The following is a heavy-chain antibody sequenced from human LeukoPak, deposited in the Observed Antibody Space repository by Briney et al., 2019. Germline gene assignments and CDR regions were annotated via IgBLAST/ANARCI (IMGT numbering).Heavy chain of an antibody. Sequence: GGSLRLSCAASGFTVSSNYMSWVRQAPGKGLEWVSVIYSGGSTYYADSVKGRFTISRDNSKNTLYLQVNSLRAEDTAVYYCARDKIRRGYNYYYYYGMDVWGQGTTVTVSS. V-gene: IGHV3-66*01. CDR1: GFTVSSNY. CDR2: IYSGGST. J-gene: IGHJ6*02. D-gene: IGHD5-18*01. CDR3: ARDKIRRGYNYYYYYGMDV.